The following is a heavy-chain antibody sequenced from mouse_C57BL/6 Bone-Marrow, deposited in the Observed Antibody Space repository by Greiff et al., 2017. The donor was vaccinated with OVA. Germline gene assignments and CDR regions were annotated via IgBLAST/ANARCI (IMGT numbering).Heavy chain of an antibody. CDR2: INPNNGGT. D-gene: IGHD2-3*01. J-gene: IGHJ1*03. CDR3: ARSSDGYHHWYFDV. CDR1: GYTFTDYY. Sequence: EVQLQQSGPELVKPGASVKISCKASGYTFTDYYMNWVKQSHGKSLEWIGDINPNNGGTSYNQKFKGKATLTVDKSSSTAYMELRSLTSEDSAVYYCARSSDGYHHWYFDVWGTGTTVTVSS. V-gene: IGHV1-26*01.